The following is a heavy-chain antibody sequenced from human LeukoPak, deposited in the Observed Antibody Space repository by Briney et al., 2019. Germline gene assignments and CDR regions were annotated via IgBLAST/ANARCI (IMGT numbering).Heavy chain of an antibody. CDR3: AREGEDTAMGTFDY. Sequence: GGSLRLSCAASGFTFSSYSMNWVRQAPGKGLGWVSSISSSSSYIYYADSVKGRFTISRDNAKNSLYLQMNSLRAEDTAVYYCAREGEDTAMGTFDYWGQGTLVTVSS. CDR2: ISSSSSYI. V-gene: IGHV3-21*01. J-gene: IGHJ4*02. CDR1: GFTFSSYS. D-gene: IGHD5-18*01.